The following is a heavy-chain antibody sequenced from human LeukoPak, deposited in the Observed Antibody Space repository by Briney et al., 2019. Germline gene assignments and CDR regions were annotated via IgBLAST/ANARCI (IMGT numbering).Heavy chain of an antibody. CDR2: INTDGST. CDR3: ARDFAAAYYFDY. Sequence: GGSLRLSCAASGITASNNYMTWVRQAPGKGLEWVSIINTDGSTNYADSVRGRFIISRDESKNTLYLQMNSLRVDDTALYFCARDFAAAYYFDYWGQGARVTVSS. CDR1: GITASNNY. D-gene: IGHD6-13*01. V-gene: IGHV3-66*01. J-gene: IGHJ4*02.